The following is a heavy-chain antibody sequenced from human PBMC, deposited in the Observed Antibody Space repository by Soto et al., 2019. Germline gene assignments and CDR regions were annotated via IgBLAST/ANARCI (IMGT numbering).Heavy chain of an antibody. D-gene: IGHD1-7*01. CDR1: GFTFSSYG. J-gene: IGHJ4*02. CDR2: ISYDGSNK. CDR3: AKESITGTHFDY. V-gene: IGHV3-30*18. Sequence: QVQLVESGGGVVQPGRSLRLSCAASGFTFSSYGMHWVRQAPGKGLEWVAVISYDGSNKYYADSVKGRFTISRDNSKNTLYLQMNSLRAEDTAVYYCAKESITGTHFDYWGQGTLVTVSS.